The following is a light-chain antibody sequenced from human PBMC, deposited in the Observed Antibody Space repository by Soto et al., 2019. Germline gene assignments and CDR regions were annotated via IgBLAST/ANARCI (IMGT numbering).Light chain of an antibody. J-gene: IGKJ4*01. CDR3: QQYKTWPLT. Sequence: EIVMTQSPATLSVSPGERATLSCRASQSVSNNLVWYQQKPGQAPRPLIYGASARATGIPARFSGSGSVTDFTLTISGLQSEDLAVYYCQQYKTWPLTFGGGTKVEIK. CDR2: GAS. CDR1: QSVSNN. V-gene: IGKV3-15*01.